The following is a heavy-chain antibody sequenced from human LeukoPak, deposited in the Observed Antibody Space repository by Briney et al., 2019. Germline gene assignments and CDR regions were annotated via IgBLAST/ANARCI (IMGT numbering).Heavy chain of an antibody. CDR3: VRLVGNSWLDY. Sequence: SQTLSLTFAISGDDVSTNKATWKWIRQSPSRGLEWLGRTYYRSQWYNDYAVSVKSRITITPATSTNQFSLHLNSVTPDDTAVYYCVRLVGNSWLDYWGQGTLVTVSS. V-gene: IGHV6-1*01. CDR2: TYYRSQWYN. D-gene: IGHD6-13*01. CDR1: GDDVSTNKAT. J-gene: IGHJ4*02.